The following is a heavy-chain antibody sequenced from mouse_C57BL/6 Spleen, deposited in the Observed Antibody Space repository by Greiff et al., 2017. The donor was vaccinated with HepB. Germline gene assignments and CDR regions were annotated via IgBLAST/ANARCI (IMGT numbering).Heavy chain of an antibody. D-gene: IGHD2-12*01. V-gene: IGHV1-69*01. CDR1: GYTFTSYW. CDR3: ARGSYGYYAMDY. J-gene: IGHJ4*01. Sequence: QVQLQQPGAELVKPGASVKLSCKASGYTFTSYWMHWVKQRPGRGLEWIGRIDPSDSYTNYNQKFKGKSTLTVDKSSSTAYMQLSSLTSEDSAVYYCARGSYGYYAMDYWGQGTSVTVSS. CDR2: IDPSDSYT.